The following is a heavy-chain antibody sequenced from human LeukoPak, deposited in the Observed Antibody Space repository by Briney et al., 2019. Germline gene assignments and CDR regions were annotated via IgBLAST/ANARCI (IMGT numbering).Heavy chain of an antibody. Sequence: SETLSLTCAVYGGSFSGYYWSWIRQPPGKGLEWIGEINHSVSTNYNPSLKSRVTISVDTSKNQFSLKLSSVTAADTAVYYCARSYLKGPSYYYGSGSFNWFDPWGQGTLVTVSS. J-gene: IGHJ5*02. CDR1: GGSFSGYY. D-gene: IGHD3-10*01. V-gene: IGHV4-34*01. CDR2: INHSVST. CDR3: ARSYLKGPSYYYGSGSFNWFDP.